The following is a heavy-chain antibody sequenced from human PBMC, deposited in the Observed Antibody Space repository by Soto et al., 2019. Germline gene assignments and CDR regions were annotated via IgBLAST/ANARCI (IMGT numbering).Heavy chain of an antibody. V-gene: IGHV3-74*01. CDR1: GFTFSNYW. CDR3: ARRGAGFDI. Sequence: PGGSLRLSCAASGFTFSNYWMHWVRQAPGKGLVWVSRINSDGSSTTYADSVKGRFTISRDNAKNTLYREMNSLRAEDTAVYYCARRGAGFDIWGQGXMVTVSS. CDR2: INSDGSST. J-gene: IGHJ3*02. D-gene: IGHD6-19*01.